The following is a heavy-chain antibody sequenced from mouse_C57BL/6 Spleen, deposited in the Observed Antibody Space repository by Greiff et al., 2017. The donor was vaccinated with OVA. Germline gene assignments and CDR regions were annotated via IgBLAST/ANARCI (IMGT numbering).Heavy chain of an antibody. J-gene: IGHJ2*01. CDR1: GYTFTSYW. D-gene: IGHD3-2*01. CDR3: ARGGPDRDY. V-gene: IGHV1-59*01. Sequence: VQLQQPGAELVRPGTSVKLSCKASGYTFTSYWMHWVKQRPGQGLEWIGVIDPSDSYTNYNQKFKGKATLTVDTSSSTAYMQLSSLTSEDSAVYYCARGGPDRDYWGQGTTLTVSS. CDR2: IDPSDSYT.